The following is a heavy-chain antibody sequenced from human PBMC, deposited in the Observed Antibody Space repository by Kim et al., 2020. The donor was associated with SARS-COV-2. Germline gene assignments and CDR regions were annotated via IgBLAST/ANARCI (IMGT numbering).Heavy chain of an antibody. CDR3: AREERGITIFGVVITRSFDY. CDR1: GFTFSSYE. V-gene: IGHV3-48*03. Sequence: VGSLRLSCAASGFTFSSYEMNWVRQAPGKGLEWVSYISSSGSTIYYADSVKGRFTISRDNAKNSLYLQMNSLRAEDTAVYYCAREERGITIFGVVITRSFDYWGQGTLVTVSS. D-gene: IGHD3-3*01. CDR2: ISSSGSTI. J-gene: IGHJ4*02.